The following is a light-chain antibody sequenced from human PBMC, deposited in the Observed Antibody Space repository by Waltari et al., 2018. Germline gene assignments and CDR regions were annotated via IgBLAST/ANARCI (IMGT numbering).Light chain of an antibody. J-gene: IGLJ3*02. CDR3: YSTDSSGNERV. CDR2: VDS. CDR1: ALPRKS. V-gene: IGLV3-10*01. Sequence: SYQLTQPPSVSVFPGQTARITCSGDALPRKSSYWYQQKSGQAPVLVIYVDSKRPSGIPERFSGCSSGTVATVTISGAQLEDEADYYCYSTDSSGNERVFGGGTKLTVL.